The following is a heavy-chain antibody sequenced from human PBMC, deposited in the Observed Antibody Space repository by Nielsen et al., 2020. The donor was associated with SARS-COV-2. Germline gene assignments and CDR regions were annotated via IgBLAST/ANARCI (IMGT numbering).Heavy chain of an antibody. V-gene: IGHV3-30-3*01. Sequence: GGSLRLSCAASGFTFSSYAMHWVRQAPGKGLEWVAVISYDGSNKYYADSVKGRLTISRDNSKNTLYLQMNSLRAEDTAVYYCAREALNTEYFDYWGQGTLVTVSS. J-gene: IGHJ4*02. D-gene: IGHD4-17*01. CDR1: GFTFSSYA. CDR2: ISYDGSNK. CDR3: AREALNTEYFDY.